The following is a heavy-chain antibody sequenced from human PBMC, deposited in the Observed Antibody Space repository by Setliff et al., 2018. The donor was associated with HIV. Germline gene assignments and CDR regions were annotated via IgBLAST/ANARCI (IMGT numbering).Heavy chain of an antibody. J-gene: IGHJ3*02. D-gene: IGHD3-22*01. V-gene: IGHV1-46*01. CDR2: INPSGGST. CDR1: GYIFTSYY. Sequence: ASVKVSCKASGYIFTSYYIHWVRQAPGQGLEWMGIINPSGGSTSYPQKFQGRVTLTRDTSTNTAYMELSSLRSEDTAVYYCARDDREGLPYYYESSGFSPDAFDIWGQGTMVTVSS. CDR3: ARDDREGLPYYYESSGFSPDAFDI.